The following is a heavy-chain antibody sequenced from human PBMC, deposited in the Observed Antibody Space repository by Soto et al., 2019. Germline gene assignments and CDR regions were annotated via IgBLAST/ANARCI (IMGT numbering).Heavy chain of an antibody. CDR2: ISSSGSTI. V-gene: IGHV3-48*03. D-gene: IGHD3-22*01. CDR1: GFTFSSYE. CDR3: AREAGSSYYYDSSGYALGY. J-gene: IGHJ4*02. Sequence: TGGSLRLSCAASGFTFSSYEMNWVRQAPGKGLEWVSYISSSGSTIYYADSVKGRFTISRDNAKNSLYLQMNSLRAEDTAVYYCAREAGSSYYYDSSGYALGYWGQGTLVTVSS.